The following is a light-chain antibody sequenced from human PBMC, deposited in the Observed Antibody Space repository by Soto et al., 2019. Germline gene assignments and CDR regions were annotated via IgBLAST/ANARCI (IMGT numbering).Light chain of an antibody. J-gene: IGKJ3*01. CDR1: LDITNF. V-gene: IGKV1-33*01. CDR2: GAP. Sequence: DIQMTQSPSSLSASVGDRVTITCQASLDITNFLNRYQQTPGRAPNLLIYGAPNLQTGVSSRFSGGGSGTDFTFIISSLQPEDIATYYCQQYDNLTFGPGTKVDLK. CDR3: QQYDNLT.